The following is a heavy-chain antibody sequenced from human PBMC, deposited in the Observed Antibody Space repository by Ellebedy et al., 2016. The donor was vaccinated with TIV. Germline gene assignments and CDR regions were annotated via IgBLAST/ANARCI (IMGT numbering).Heavy chain of an antibody. V-gene: IGHV3-23*01. CDR2: ISGGGDSK. CDR1: GFTFSSFA. J-gene: IGHJ4*02. Sequence: GGSLRLSCAASGFTFSSFAMHWVRQAPGKGLEWLSVISGGGDSKYHADSVKGRFTITRDNSKNTLYLQMDRLGAEDTAVYYCAKGTSSGFNYDRVGSEYWGQGTLVTVSS. CDR3: AKGTSSGFNYDRVGSEY. D-gene: IGHD3-16*01.